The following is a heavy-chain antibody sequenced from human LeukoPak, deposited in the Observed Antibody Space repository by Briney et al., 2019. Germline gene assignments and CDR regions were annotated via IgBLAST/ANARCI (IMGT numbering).Heavy chain of an antibody. CDR1: GGSISSYY. Sequence: PSETLSLTCTVSGGSISSYYWSWIRQPAGKGLEWIGRIYTSGSTNYNPSLKSRVTMSVDTSKNQFSLKLSSVTAADTAVYYCARDWPIVGADNYYYYYMDVWGKGTTVTISS. CDR2: IYTSGST. D-gene: IGHD1-26*01. J-gene: IGHJ6*03. CDR3: ARDWPIVGADNYYYYYMDV. V-gene: IGHV4-4*07.